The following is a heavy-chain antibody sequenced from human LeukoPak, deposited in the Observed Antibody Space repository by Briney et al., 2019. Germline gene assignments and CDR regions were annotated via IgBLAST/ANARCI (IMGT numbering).Heavy chain of an antibody. CDR2: MNPNSGNT. D-gene: IGHD3-3*01. V-gene: IGHV1-8*03. Sequence: ASVKVSCKASGYTFTSYDINWVRQATGQGLEWMGWMNPNSGNTGYAQNFQGRVTITRNTSISTAYMELSSLRSEDTAVYYCARGVLRFLEWLPKSYMDVWGKGTTVTVSS. CDR1: GYTFTSYD. J-gene: IGHJ6*03. CDR3: ARGVLRFLEWLPKSYMDV.